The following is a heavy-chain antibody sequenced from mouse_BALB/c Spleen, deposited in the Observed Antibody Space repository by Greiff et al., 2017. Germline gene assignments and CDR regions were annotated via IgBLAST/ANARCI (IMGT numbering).Heavy chain of an antibody. CDR3: ARDLDYGNYEAY. CDR1: GFSLTDYG. V-gene: IGHV2-6-5*01. Sequence: VQLQQSGPGLVAPSQSLSITCTVSGFSLTDYGVSWIRQPPGKGLEWLGVIWGGGSTYYNSALKSRLSISKDNSKSQVFLKMNSLQTDDTARYYCARDLDYGNYEAYWGQGTLVTVSA. CDR2: IWGGGST. J-gene: IGHJ3*01. D-gene: IGHD2-1*01.